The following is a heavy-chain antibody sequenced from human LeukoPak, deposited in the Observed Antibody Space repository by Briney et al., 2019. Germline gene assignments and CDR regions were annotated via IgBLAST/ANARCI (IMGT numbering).Heavy chain of an antibody. CDR2: ISGNGGTT. Sequence: GGSLRLSCAASGFTFNSYAMSWVRQAPGKGLEWVSGISGNGGTTNYADSVKGRFTISRDNSKNTLYLQMISLRAEDTAVYYCAKDQGGYDDYRGQGTLVTVSS. V-gene: IGHV3-23*01. D-gene: IGHD3-16*01. J-gene: IGHJ4*02. CDR1: GFTFNSYA. CDR3: AKDQGGYDDY.